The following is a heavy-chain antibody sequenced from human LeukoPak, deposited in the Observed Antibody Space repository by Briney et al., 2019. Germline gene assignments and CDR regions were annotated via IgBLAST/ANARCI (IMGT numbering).Heavy chain of an antibody. Sequence: SETLSLTCAVYGGSISSNYWSWSRQPPGQGLEWIGEINHSGSTNYNPSLKSRVTISVDTSKIHFSLKLSSVTDADTSVCYCARGNSGIYYDSGGDYWGQGTLVTVSS. J-gene: IGHJ4*02. CDR2: INHSGST. D-gene: IGHD3-22*01. CDR3: ARGNSGIYYDSGGDY. CDR1: GGSISSNY. V-gene: IGHV4-34*01.